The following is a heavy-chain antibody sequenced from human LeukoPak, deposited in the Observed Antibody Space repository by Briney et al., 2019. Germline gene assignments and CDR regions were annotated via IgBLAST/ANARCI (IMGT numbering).Heavy chain of an antibody. CDR3: ARAGVWYYYGSGTQWGAFDI. CDR1: GYTFTGYY. CDR2: INPNSGGT. Sequence: ASVKVSCKASGYTFTGYYMHWVRQAPGQGLEWMGWINPNSGGTNYAKKFQGRVTMTRDTSISTAYMELSRLRSDDTAVYYCARAGVWYYYGSGTQWGAFDIWGQGTMVTVSS. J-gene: IGHJ3*02. V-gene: IGHV1-2*02. D-gene: IGHD3-10*01.